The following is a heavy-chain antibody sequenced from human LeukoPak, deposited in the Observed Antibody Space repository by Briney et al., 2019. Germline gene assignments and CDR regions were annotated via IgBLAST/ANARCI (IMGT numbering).Heavy chain of an antibody. D-gene: IGHD1-26*01. CDR3: AKIEVGRFDP. J-gene: IGHJ5*02. Sequence: SETLSLTCTVTGASISSHYWCWIRQTPGTGLEWIGDIYDRGSTTYNPSLKSRVSISVDTSRNQFSLNLRSVTAADTAVYYCAKIEVGRFDPWGQGTLVTVSS. V-gene: IGHV4-59*11. CDR1: GASISSHY. CDR2: IYDRGST.